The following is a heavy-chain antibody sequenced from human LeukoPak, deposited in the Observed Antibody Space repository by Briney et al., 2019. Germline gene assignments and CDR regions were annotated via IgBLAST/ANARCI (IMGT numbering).Heavy chain of an antibody. CDR3: ARNPIGQLDGKELVQNWFDP. D-gene: IGHD6-6*01. Sequence: KPSDTLSLTCAVSGYSISSSNWWGWIRQPPGKGLERIGYIYYSGSTYYNPSLKSRVTMSVDTSKNQFSLKLSSVTAVDTAVYYCARNPIGQLDGKELVQNWFDPWGQGTLVTVSS. J-gene: IGHJ5*02. CDR2: IYYSGST. CDR1: GYSISSSNW. V-gene: IGHV4-28*01.